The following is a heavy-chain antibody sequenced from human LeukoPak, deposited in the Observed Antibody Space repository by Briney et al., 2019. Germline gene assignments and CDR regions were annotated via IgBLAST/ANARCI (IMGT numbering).Heavy chain of an antibody. CDR1: GYGFSDVY. D-gene: IGHD5/OR15-5a*01. V-gene: IGHV1-2*02. CDR2: INPHSGPT. Sequence: ASVKVSCKASGYGFSDVYFNWVRQAPGQGLEWMGWINPHSGPTNYAQRFQGRVSLDASIDTAYMELSRLTSDDTAVYYCATSSSVTHTRDPWGEGTLVTVSS. CDR3: ATSSSVTHTRDP. J-gene: IGHJ5*02.